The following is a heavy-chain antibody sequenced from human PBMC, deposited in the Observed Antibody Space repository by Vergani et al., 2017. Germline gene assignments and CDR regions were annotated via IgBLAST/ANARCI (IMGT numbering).Heavy chain of an antibody. CDR1: GGTFSSYA. J-gene: IGHJ4*02. CDR3: ARIQVKYYYDSSGYYPPYY. D-gene: IGHD3-22*01. V-gene: IGHV1-69*01. CDR2: IIPIFGTA. Sequence: QVQLVQSGAEVKKPGSSVKVSCKASGGTFSSYAISWVRQAPGQGLEWMGGIIPIFGTANYAQKFQGRVTITADESTSTAYMELSSLRAEDTAVYYCARIQVKYYYDSSGYYPPYYWGQGTLVTVSS.